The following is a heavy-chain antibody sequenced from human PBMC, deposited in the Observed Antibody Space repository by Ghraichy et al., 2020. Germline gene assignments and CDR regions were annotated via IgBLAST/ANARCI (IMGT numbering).Heavy chain of an antibody. CDR2: IYVYDSGTT. J-gene: IGHJ4*02. Sequence: ETLSLTCSVSGGSISTYFWSWIRQPPGKGLEWIGYIYVYDSGTTNYNPSLNSRVTISVDTSKNQLSLKLHSVTAADTAVYYCARKSGAHDYWGQGTLVTVSS. CDR3: ARKSGAHDY. D-gene: IGHD1-26*01. CDR1: GGSISTYF. V-gene: IGHV4-59*01.